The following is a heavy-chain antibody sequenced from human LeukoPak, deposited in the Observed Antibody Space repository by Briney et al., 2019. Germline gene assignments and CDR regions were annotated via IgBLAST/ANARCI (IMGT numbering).Heavy chain of an antibody. J-gene: IGHJ4*02. V-gene: IGHV4-4*02. CDR2: TYLSGTT. Sequence: SETLSLTCTVSGDSINSLDLWSWVRQPPGKGLEWIGETYLSGTTHSNPSVKSRVTISIDKSKNQFFLNLSSVTAADTAVYYCVGLVGRYSSGLYYYYFDYWGQGTLVTVSS. CDR1: GDSINSLDL. D-gene: IGHD3-22*01. CDR3: VGLVGRYSSGLYYYYFDY.